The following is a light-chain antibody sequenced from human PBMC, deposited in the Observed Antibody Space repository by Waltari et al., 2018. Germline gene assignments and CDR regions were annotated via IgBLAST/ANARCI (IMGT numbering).Light chain of an antibody. CDR1: KLGNKY. CDR2: QDS. CDR3: QAWDSSTAHMV. V-gene: IGLV3-1*01. J-gene: IGLJ2*01. Sequence: SYELTQPPSVSVSPGQPASITCSGDKLGNKYACWYQQKPGQSPLLVIYQDSKRPSGIPERFSGSNSGNTATLTISGTQAMDEADYYCQAWDSSTAHMVFGGGTKLTVL.